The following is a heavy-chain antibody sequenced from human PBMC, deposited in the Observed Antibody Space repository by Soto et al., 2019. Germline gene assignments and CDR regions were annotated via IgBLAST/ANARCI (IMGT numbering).Heavy chain of an antibody. V-gene: IGHV3-23*01. D-gene: IGHD3-22*01. CDR2: ISGGGDST. Sequence: EVQFLESGGNLVQPGGSLRLSCAASGVTFRNYAMSWVRQAPGKGLEWVSSISGGGDSTYYADSVKGRFTISRDNSKNTLYLQMNTLRAEDTAVYYCAGREGRWLPYCSDYWGQGTLVTVSS. J-gene: IGHJ4*02. CDR1: GVTFRNYA. CDR3: AGREGRWLPYCSDY.